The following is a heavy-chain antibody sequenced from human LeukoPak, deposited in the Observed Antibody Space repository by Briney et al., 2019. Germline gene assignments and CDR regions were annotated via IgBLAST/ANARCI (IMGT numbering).Heavy chain of an antibody. CDR2: IYPDDSDT. CDR1: GYSFTTDW. Sequence: GESLKISCKGSGYSFTTDWIGWVRQMPGKGLEWMGIIYPDDSDTNYSPSFRGQVTMSVDKSITTAFLQWSSLKASDTATYYCARQACSSSFDAFDIWGQGTMVIVSS. V-gene: IGHV5-51*01. D-gene: IGHD2-2*01. J-gene: IGHJ3*02. CDR3: ARQACSSSFDAFDI.